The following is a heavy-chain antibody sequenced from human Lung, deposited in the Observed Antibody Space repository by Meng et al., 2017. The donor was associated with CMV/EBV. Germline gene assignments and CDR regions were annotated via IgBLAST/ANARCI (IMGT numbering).Heavy chain of an antibody. CDR2: ISAYNGNT. CDR3: ARGIVIAVAGTGVDY. D-gene: IGHD6-19*01. CDR1: GYTFTSYG. Sequence: ASVXVSRKASGYTFTSYGISWVRQASGQGLEWMGWISAYNGNTNYAQKLQGRVTMTTDTSTSKAYMELRSLRSDDTAVYYCARGIVIAVAGTGVDYWAQGTXVTVSS. J-gene: IGHJ4*02. V-gene: IGHV1-18*01.